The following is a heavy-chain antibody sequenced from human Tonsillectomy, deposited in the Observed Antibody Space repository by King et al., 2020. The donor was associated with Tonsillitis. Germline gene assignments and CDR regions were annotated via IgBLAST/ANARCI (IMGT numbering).Heavy chain of an antibody. CDR1: GFTFNNAW. CDR2: IKSKTDGGTT. D-gene: IGHD3-16*02. CDR3: TTLMITFGGVIAPDY. Sequence: DVQLVESGGGLVKPGGSLRLSCAASGFTFNNAWMSWVRQAPGKGLEWVGRIKSKTDGGTTDYAAPVKGRFTISRDDSKNTLYLQMNSLKTEDTAVYYCTTLMITFGGVIAPDYWGQGTLVTVSS. J-gene: IGHJ4*02. V-gene: IGHV3-15*01.